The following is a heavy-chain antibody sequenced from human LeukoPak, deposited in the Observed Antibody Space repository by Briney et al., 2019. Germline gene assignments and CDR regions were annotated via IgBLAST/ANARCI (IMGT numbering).Heavy chain of an antibody. Sequence: GGSLRLSCAASGFTFSSYWMHWVRQAPGKGLEWVAGISYDGSNKYYADSVKGRFTISRDDSKNTLYLQMNSLRAEDTAVYYCAKDEDHDYGDYYFDSWGQGTLVTVSS. CDR1: GFTFSSYW. J-gene: IGHJ4*02. D-gene: IGHD4-17*01. CDR2: ISYDGSNK. CDR3: AKDEDHDYGDYYFDS. V-gene: IGHV3-30*18.